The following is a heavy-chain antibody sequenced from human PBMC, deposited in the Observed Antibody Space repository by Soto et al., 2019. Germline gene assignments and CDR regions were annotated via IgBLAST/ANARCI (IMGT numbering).Heavy chain of an antibody. J-gene: IGHJ3*02. CDR1: GGSISSYY. CDR3: ASTGDSGSYNPSAFDI. V-gene: IGHV4-59*08. CDR2: IYYSGST. Sequence: SETLSLTCTVSGGSISSYYWSWIRQPPGKGLEWIGYIYYSGSTNYNPSLKSRVTISVDTSKNQFSLKLSSVTAADTAVYYCASTGDSGSYNPSAFDIWGQGTMVTVSS. D-gene: IGHD1-26*01.